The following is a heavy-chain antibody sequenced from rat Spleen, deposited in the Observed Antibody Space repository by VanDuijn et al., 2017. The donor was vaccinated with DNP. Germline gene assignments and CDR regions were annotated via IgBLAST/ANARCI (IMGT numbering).Heavy chain of an antibody. CDR2: KNYSGST. V-gene: IGHV3-1*01. Sequence: EVQLQESGPGLVKPSQSLSLTCSVSGYAITTNYWGWIRKFPGNKMEWIGHKNYSGSTSYNPSLKSRISITGDTSKNQFFLQLNSVTTEDTATYYCAIYMISGYNLDYWGQGVMVTVSS. J-gene: IGHJ2*01. CDR1: GYAITTNY. CDR3: AIYMISGYNLDY. D-gene: IGHD1-4*01.